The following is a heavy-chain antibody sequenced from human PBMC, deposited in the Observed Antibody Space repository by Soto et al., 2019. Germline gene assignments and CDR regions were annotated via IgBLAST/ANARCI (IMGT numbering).Heavy chain of an antibody. Sequence: QVQLVESGGGVVQPGRSLRLSCAASGFTFSSYGMHWVRQAPGKGLEWVAVIWYDGSNKYYADSVKGRFTISRDNSKNTLYLQMNSLRAEDTAVYYCARARKNYDFWSGYDYYYYYYMDVRGKGTTVTVSS. CDR1: GFTFSSYG. J-gene: IGHJ6*03. CDR2: IWYDGSNK. CDR3: ARARKNYDFWSGYDYYYYYYMDV. V-gene: IGHV3-33*01. D-gene: IGHD3-3*01.